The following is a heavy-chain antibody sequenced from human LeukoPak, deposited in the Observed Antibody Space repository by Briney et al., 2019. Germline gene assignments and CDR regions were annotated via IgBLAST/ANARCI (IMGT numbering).Heavy chain of an antibody. CDR3: AKDPRIEQWLYGMDV. D-gene: IGHD6-19*01. J-gene: IGHJ6*04. V-gene: IGHV3-23*01. CDR1: GFTFSSYA. Sequence: GGSLRLSCAASGFTFSSYAMSWVRQAPGKGLEWVSAISGSGGSTYYADSVKGRFTISRGNSKNTLYLQMNSLRAEDTAVYYCAKDPRIEQWLYGMDVWGKGTTVTVSS. CDR2: ISGSGGST.